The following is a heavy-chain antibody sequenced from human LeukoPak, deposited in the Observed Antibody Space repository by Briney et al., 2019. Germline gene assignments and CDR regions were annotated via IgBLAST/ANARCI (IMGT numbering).Heavy chain of an antibody. CDR3: ARDTLSSSWYGAFDY. D-gene: IGHD6-13*01. J-gene: IGHJ4*02. V-gene: IGHV4-4*07. Sequence: SETLSLTCTVSGGSISSYYWSWIRQPAGKGLEWIGLIYTSGSTNYNPSLKSRVTMSVDTSKNQFSLKLSSVTAADTAVYYCARDTLSSSWYGAFDYWGQGTLVTVSS. CDR1: GGSISSYY. CDR2: IYTSGST.